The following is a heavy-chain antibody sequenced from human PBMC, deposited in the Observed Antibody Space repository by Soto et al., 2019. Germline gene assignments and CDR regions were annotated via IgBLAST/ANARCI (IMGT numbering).Heavy chain of an antibody. J-gene: IGHJ6*02. D-gene: IGHD3-22*01. Sequence: EVQLLESGGGLVQPGGSLRLSCAASGFTFSSYAMSWVRQAPGKGLEWVSAISGSGGSTYYADSVKGRFTISRDNAKNSLYLQLNSLRAEDTAVYYYARDTFDRGGHYYYGMDVWGQGTTVTVSS. V-gene: IGHV3-23*01. CDR3: ARDTFDRGGHYYYGMDV. CDR1: GFTFSSYA. CDR2: ISGSGGST.